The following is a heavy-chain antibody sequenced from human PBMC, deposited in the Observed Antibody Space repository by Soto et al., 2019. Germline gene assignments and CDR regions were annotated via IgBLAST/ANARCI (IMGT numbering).Heavy chain of an antibody. J-gene: IGHJ4*02. Sequence: KPSETLSLTCTVSGGSINSNNYYWAWIRQPPGKGLAWIASIYYDGSTYYNPSLKSRVTISIDTSKNQFSLRLRSVTAADTAIYYCAKVVVAATRRTDFDSWGQGTLVTVSS. CDR1: GGSINSNNYY. D-gene: IGHD2-15*01. V-gene: IGHV4-39*01. CDR2: IYYDGST. CDR3: AKVVVAATRRTDFDS.